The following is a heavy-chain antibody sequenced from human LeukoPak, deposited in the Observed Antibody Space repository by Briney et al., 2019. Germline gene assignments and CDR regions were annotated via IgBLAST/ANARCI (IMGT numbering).Heavy chain of an antibody. CDR2: IWYDGSNK. D-gene: IGHD3-22*01. Sequence: GGSLRLSCAASGFTFSSYGMHWVRQAPGKGLEWVAVIWYDGSNKYYADSVKGRFTISRDNSKNTLYLQMNSLRAEDTAVYYCARGLYDSSGYYYFDYWGQGTLVNVSS. CDR3: ARGLYDSSGYYYFDY. CDR1: GFTFSSYG. J-gene: IGHJ4*02. V-gene: IGHV3-33*01.